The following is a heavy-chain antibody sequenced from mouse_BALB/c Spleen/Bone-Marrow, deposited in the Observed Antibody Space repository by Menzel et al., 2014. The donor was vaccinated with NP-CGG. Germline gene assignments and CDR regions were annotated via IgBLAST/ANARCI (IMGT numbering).Heavy chain of an antibody. J-gene: IGHJ3*01. CDR3: AREDLGYGICDWVAF. Sequence: QVQLQQSGAELVKPGASVKLSCKASGYTFTSYWIHWVKQRPGQGLEWIGGIDPGSGSTYYNEMFKGKATLTVDKSSSSAYNQLSSQSSDDSAFDFCAREDLGYGICDWVAFWGQGTLVTVSA. D-gene: IGHD2-1*01. V-gene: IGHV1S132*01. CDR1: GYTFTSYW. CDR2: IDPGSGST.